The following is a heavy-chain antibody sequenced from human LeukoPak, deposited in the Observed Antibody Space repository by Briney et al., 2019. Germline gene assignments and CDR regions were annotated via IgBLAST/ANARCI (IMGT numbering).Heavy chain of an antibody. J-gene: IGHJ6*02. CDR3: TTGLAYYYYGMDV. V-gene: IGHV3-15*01. CDR1: GFTFSNAW. D-gene: IGHD5-12*01. Sequence: GGSLRLSCAASGFTFSNAWMSWVRQAPGKGLEWVGRIKSKTDGGTTDYAAPVKGRFTISRDDSKNTLYLQMNSLKTEDTAVYYCTTGLAYYYYGMDVWGQGTTVTVSS. CDR2: IKSKTDGGTT.